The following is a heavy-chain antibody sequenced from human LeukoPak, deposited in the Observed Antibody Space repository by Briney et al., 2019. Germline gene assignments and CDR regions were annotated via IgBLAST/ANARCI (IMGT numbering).Heavy chain of an antibody. CDR3: ARAAYDWLLPGGYYYMDV. Sequence: SETLSLTCAVSGYSISSGYYWGWIRQPPGKGLEWIGSIYHSGSTYYNPSLKSRVTISVDTSKNQFSLKLSSVTAADTAVYYCARAAYDWLLPGGYYYMDVWGKGTTVTVSS. J-gene: IGHJ6*03. V-gene: IGHV4-38-2*01. D-gene: IGHD3-9*01. CDR1: GYSISSGYY. CDR2: IYHSGST.